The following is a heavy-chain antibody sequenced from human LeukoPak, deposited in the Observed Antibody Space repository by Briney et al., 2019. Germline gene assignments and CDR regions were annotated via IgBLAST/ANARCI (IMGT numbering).Heavy chain of an antibody. CDR3: ARDPIFGVVTSTDY. Sequence: ASVKVSCKTSGYSFSTYGISWVRQAPGQGLEWMGWISAYNGNSNYAQKFQGRVTMTTDTSTSTAHLEMRSLRPDDTAVYYCARDPIFGVVTSTDYWGQGTLVTVSS. V-gene: IGHV1-18*01. J-gene: IGHJ4*02. D-gene: IGHD3-3*01. CDR1: GYSFSTYG. CDR2: ISAYNGNS.